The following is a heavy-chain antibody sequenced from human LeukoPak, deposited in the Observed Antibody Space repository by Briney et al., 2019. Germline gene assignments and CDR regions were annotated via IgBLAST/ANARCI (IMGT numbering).Heavy chain of an antibody. CDR2: ISSSSSYI. J-gene: IGHJ4*02. V-gene: IGHV3-21*01. CDR3: AKGGDYDSSGYIFDY. CDR1: GFTFSSYS. Sequence: GGSLRLSCAASGFTFSSYSMNWVRQAPGKGLEWVSSISSSSSYIYYADSVKGRFTISRDNSKNTLYLQMNSLRAEDTAVYYCAKGGDYDSSGYIFDYWGQGTLVTVSS. D-gene: IGHD3-22*01.